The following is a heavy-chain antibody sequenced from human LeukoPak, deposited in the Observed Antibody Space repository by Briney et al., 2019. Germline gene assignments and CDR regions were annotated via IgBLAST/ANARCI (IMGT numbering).Heavy chain of an antibody. CDR3: ASGGSIRGILRYFDWSRPFDY. J-gene: IGHJ4*02. V-gene: IGHV3-23*01. CDR1: GFTFSSYA. Sequence: GRSLRLSCAASGFTFSSYAMSWVRQAPGKGLEWVSAISGSGGSTYYADSVKGRFTISRDNSKNTLYLQMNSLRAEDTAVYYCASGGSIRGILRYFDWSRPFDYWGQGTLVTVSS. D-gene: IGHD3-9*01. CDR2: ISGSGGST.